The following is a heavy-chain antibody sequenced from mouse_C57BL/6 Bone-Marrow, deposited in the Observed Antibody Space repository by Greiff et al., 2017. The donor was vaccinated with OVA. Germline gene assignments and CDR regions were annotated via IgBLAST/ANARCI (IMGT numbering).Heavy chain of an antibody. J-gene: IGHJ2*01. CDR2: INPSSGYT. V-gene: IGHV1-7*01. CDR1: GYTFTSYW. D-gene: IGHD1-1*01. Sequence: VQLQQSGAELAKPGASVKLSCTASGYTFTSYWLHWVQQRPGQGLEWIGYINPSSGYTKYNQKFKGKATLTADKSSSTADMQPSSLTHEDSAVYYCAREGGTGSSPYFDYWGQGTTLTVSS. CDR3: AREGGTGSSPYFDY.